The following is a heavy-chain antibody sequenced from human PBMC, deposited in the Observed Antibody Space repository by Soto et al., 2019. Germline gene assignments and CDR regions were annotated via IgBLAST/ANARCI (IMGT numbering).Heavy chain of an antibody. CDR3: ARITHGGNSGYFDY. D-gene: IGHD2-21*02. V-gene: IGHV4-34*01. Sequence: PSETLSLTCAVYGGPFSGYYLSWIRQPPGKGLEWIGEINHSGSTNYNPSLKSRVTISVDTSKNQFSLKLSSVTAADTAVYYCARITHGGNSGYFDYWGQGTLVTVSS. J-gene: IGHJ4*02. CDR1: GGPFSGYY. CDR2: INHSGST.